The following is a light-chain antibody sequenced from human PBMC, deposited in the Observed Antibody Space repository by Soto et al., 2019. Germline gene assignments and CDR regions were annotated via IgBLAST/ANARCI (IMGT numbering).Light chain of an antibody. CDR2: DVD. CDR3: CSYAGTSTFV. J-gene: IGLJ1*01. CDR1: AGDIGTYHY. V-gene: IGLV2-11*01. Sequence: LTQTRSVSWSPGQSVTISCTGTAGDIGTYHYVSWYQQFPGKAPKLILYDVDKLPSGVPDRFSGSKSGNMASLTISGLQADDEADYHCCSYAGTSTFVFGSGTKATVL.